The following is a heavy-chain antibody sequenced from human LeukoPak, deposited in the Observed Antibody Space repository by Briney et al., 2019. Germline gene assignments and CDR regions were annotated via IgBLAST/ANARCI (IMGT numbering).Heavy chain of an antibody. CDR3: ARSGGRATVVLSFDY. CDR2: IYHSGST. J-gene: IGHJ4*02. Sequence: SETLSLTCTVSGGSLSSGGYYWSWIRQPPGKGLEWIGYIYHSGSTYYNPSLKSRVTISVDRSKNQFSLKLSSVTAADTAVYYCARSGGRATVVLSFDYWGQGTLVTVSS. CDR1: GGSLSSGGYY. D-gene: IGHD4-23*01. V-gene: IGHV4-30-2*01.